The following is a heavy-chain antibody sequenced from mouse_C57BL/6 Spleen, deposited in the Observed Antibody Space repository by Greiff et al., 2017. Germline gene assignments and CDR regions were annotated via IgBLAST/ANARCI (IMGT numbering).Heavy chain of an antibody. V-gene: IGHV5-17*01. CDR1: GFTFSDYG. CDR2: ISSGSSTI. J-gene: IGHJ4*01. CDR3: ARNDGYYAMDY. Sequence: EVQLVESGGGLVKPGGSLKLSCAASGFTFSDYGMHWVRQAPEKGLEWVAYISSGSSTIYYADTVKGRFTISRDNAKNTLFLQMTSLRSEDTAMYYCARNDGYYAMDYWGQGTSVTVSS. D-gene: IGHD2-3*01.